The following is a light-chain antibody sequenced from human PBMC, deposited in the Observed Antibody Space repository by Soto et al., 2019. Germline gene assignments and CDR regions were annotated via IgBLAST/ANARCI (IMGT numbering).Light chain of an antibody. CDR2: DVS. J-gene: IGLJ2*01. CDR1: SSDVGGYNY. V-gene: IGLV2-14*01. CDR3: SSYTSSSTSRV. Sequence: QSALTQPASVSGSPGQSITISCTGTSSDVGGYNYVSWYQQHPGKAPKLMIYDVSNRPSGVSNRFSGSKSGNTASLTISGLQAEDEADYYCSSYTSSSTSRVFGGG.